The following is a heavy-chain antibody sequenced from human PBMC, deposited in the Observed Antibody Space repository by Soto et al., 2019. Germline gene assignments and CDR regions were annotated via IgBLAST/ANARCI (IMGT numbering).Heavy chain of an antibody. CDR1: GYSISSGYY. D-gene: IGHD7-27*01. CDR3: ERGRLLGYFDY. Sequence: SETLSLTCAVSGYSISSGYYWGWIRQPPGKGLEWIGSIYHSGSTYYNPSLKSRVTISVDTSKNQFSLKLSSVTAADTAVYYCERGRLLGYFDYCGQGTLVTVYS. CDR2: IYHSGST. V-gene: IGHV4-38-2*01. J-gene: IGHJ4*02.